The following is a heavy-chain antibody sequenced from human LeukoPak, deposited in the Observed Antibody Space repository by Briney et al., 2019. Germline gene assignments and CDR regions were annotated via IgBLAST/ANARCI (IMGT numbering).Heavy chain of an antibody. J-gene: IGHJ6*03. D-gene: IGHD5/OR15-5a*01. CDR3: AKASTDYYYYYYMDV. V-gene: IGHV3-23*01. CDR1: GFPFSSHG. CDR2: ISPGGPT. Sequence: GGSLRLSCAGSGFPFSSHGMNWVRQAPGKGLEWVSGISPGGPTYYADSVKGLFTISRDDSKNTLYLQMNSLRADDTAVYYCAKASTDYYYYYYMDVWGKGTTVTVSS.